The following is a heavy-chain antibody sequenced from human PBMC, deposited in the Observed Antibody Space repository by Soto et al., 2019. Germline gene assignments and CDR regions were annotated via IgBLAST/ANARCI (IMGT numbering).Heavy chain of an antibody. D-gene: IGHD5-12*01. CDR1: GYSFTSYW. CDR3: ARREMATMFDY. V-gene: IGHV5-51*01. J-gene: IGHJ4*02. Sequence: GGSLKISCSGSGYSFTSYWIGWVRQMPGKGLEWMGIIYPGDSDTRYSPSFQGQVTISADKSISTAYLQWSSLKASDTAMYYCARREMATMFDYWGQGTLVTVSS. CDR2: IYPGDSDT.